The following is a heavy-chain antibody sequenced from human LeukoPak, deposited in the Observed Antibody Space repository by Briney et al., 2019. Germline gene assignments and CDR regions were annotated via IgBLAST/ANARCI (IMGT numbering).Heavy chain of an antibody. Sequence: PGGSLRLSCAASGFTFSSYEMNWVRQAPGKGLEWVSYISSSGSTIYYADSVKGRFTISRDNSKNTLYLQMNSLRAEDTAVYYCAKDESGSYLDFDYWGQGTLVTVSS. D-gene: IGHD1-26*01. CDR3: AKDESGSYLDFDY. J-gene: IGHJ4*02. CDR1: GFTFSSYE. V-gene: IGHV3-48*03. CDR2: ISSSGSTI.